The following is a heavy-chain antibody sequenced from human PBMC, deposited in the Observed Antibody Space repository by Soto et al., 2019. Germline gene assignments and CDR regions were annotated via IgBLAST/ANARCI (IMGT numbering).Heavy chain of an antibody. CDR1: GFIFEDYD. CDR2: ITSNSDAI. J-gene: IGHJ4*02. V-gene: IGHV3-9*01. CDR3: GKGTFRRSKVIFVY. Sequence: PGGSLRLSCVASGFIFEDYDMHWVRQVPGKGLEWVSSITSNSDAIKYADSVKGRFTLSRDNAKNSMYLEMNSLRVEDTAFYFCGKGTFRRSKVIFVYWGQGTLVTVSS. D-gene: IGHD2-21*01.